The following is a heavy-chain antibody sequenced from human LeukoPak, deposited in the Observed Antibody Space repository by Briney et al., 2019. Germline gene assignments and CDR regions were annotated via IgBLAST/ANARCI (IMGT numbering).Heavy chain of an antibody. CDR3: ARVSAASFDY. V-gene: IGHV4-4*07. Sequence: KSSETLSLTCTVSGGSISSYYWSWIRQPAGKGLEWIGRINIGGSTNYNPSLKSRVIMSVDTSKNQISLKLSSMTAADTAMYYCARVSAASFDYWGQGTLVTVSS. CDR2: INIGGST. J-gene: IGHJ4*02. D-gene: IGHD6-13*01. CDR1: GGSISSYY.